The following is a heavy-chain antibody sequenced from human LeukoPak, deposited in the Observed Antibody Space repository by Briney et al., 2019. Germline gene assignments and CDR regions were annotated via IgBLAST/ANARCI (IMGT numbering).Heavy chain of an antibody. D-gene: IGHD3-3*01. Sequence: GASLRLSCAASGFTFSSYAMSWVRQAPGKRLEWVSTISGSGGGTYYADSVKGRFTISRDNSKNTLYLQMNSLRAEDTAVYYCAKVLRLDAFDIWGQGTMVTVSS. J-gene: IGHJ3*02. CDR1: GFTFSSYA. CDR3: AKVLRLDAFDI. CDR2: ISGSGGGT. V-gene: IGHV3-23*01.